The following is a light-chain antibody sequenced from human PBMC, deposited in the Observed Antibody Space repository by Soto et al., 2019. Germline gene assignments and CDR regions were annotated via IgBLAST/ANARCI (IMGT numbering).Light chain of an antibody. CDR2: DVS. Sequence: QSALTQPASVYGSPGQSITISCTGTNSDVGGYNYFSWYQHHPGKALKLMIFDVSNRPSGVSNRFFGSKSGNTASLTISGLQPEDEADYYCSSYTTSNTRQRGFGTGTKVTVL. V-gene: IGLV2-14*03. CDR3: SSYTTSNTRQRG. J-gene: IGLJ1*01. CDR1: NSDVGGYNY.